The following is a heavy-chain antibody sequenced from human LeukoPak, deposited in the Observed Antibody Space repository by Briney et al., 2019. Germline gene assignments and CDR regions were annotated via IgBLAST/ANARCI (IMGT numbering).Heavy chain of an antibody. Sequence: GGSLRLSCAASGFTFSSHGMTWVRQAPGKGLEWVSGISGGGDSIYYADSVRGRFTISRDNSKNTLYLQMNSLRAEDTAVYYCARDKMATIDYWGQGTLVTVSS. V-gene: IGHV3-23*01. CDR3: ARDKMATIDY. CDR2: ISGGGDSI. J-gene: IGHJ4*02. CDR1: GFTFSSHG. D-gene: IGHD5-24*01.